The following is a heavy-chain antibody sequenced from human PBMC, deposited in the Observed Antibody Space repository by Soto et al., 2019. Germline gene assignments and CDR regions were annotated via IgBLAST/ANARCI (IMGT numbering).Heavy chain of an antibody. J-gene: IGHJ3*02. CDR3: ARDPAFYLTGNSLDI. CDR2: IYYSGTT. D-gene: IGHD5-12*01. Sequence: QVQLQESGPGLVKPSETLSLTCTVSGGSISSYYWSWIRQPPGKGLEWIGYIYYSGTTDYNPSLKSRVTISVDTSKNQFSLKLSSVTAADTAVYYCARDPAFYLTGNSLDIWGQGTMVTVSS. CDR1: GGSISSYY. V-gene: IGHV4-59*01.